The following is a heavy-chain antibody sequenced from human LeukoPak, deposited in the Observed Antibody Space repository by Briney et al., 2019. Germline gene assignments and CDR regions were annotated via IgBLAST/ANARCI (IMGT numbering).Heavy chain of an antibody. Sequence: QAGGSLRLSCAGSGFTFTRFWMHWVRQAPGKGLVWVSRINVEGTTTTYADSVEGRFTISRDENTLFPQMNHLRVDDTAVYYCTRGGEEPFDYWGQGTLVTVSS. D-gene: IGHD3-10*01. CDR3: TRGGEEPFDY. J-gene: IGHJ4*02. V-gene: IGHV3-74*01. CDR2: INVEGTTT. CDR1: GFTFTRFW.